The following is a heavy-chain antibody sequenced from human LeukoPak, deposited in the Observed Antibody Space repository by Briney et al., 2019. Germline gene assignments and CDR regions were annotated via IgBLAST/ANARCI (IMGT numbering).Heavy chain of an antibody. V-gene: IGHV3-9*03. D-gene: IGHD3-22*01. CDR3: AKVARRYYYDSSGPDDAFDI. Sequence: GRSLRLSCAASGFTFDDYAMHWVRQAPGKGLECVSGISWNSGSIGYADSVKGRFTISRDNAKNSLYLQMNSLRAEDMALYYCAKVARRYYYDSSGPDDAFDIWGQGTMVTVSS. CDR2: ISWNSGSI. CDR1: GFTFDDYA. J-gene: IGHJ3*02.